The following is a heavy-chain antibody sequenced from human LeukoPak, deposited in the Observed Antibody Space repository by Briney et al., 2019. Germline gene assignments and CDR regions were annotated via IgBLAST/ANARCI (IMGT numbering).Heavy chain of an antibody. CDR3: ARHRTGSYPVGFDP. V-gene: IGHV4-39*01. Sequence: SETQSLTCTVSGGSIGSLVYYWAWIRQPPGKGLEWIGSIYYSGSTYYNPSLKSRLSISVETSKNQFSLKLSSVTAADTAVYYCARHRTGSYPVGFDPWGQGTLFTVSS. D-gene: IGHD1-26*01. CDR1: GGSIGSLVYY. J-gene: IGHJ5*02. CDR2: IYYSGST.